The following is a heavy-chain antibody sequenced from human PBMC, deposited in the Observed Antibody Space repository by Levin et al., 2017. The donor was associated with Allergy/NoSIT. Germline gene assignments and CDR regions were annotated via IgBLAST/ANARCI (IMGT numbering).Heavy chain of an antibody. CDR2: ISGSGGST. D-gene: IGHD3-10*01. Sequence: PGSPLKISCAASGFTFSSYAMSWVRQAPGKGLEWVSAISGSGGSTYYADSVKGRFTISRDNSKNTLYLQMNSLRAEDTAVYYCAKTGGYYYYYMDVWGKGTTVTVSS. CDR1: GFTFSSYA. CDR3: AKTGGYYYYYMDV. V-gene: IGHV3-23*01. J-gene: IGHJ6*03.